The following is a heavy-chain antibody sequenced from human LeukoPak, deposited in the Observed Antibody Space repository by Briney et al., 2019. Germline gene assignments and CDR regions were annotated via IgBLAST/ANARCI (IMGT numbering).Heavy chain of an antibody. CDR1: GGSISSYY. D-gene: IGHD2-15*01. V-gene: IGHV4-59*01. Sequence: KSSETLSLTCTVSGGSISSYYWSWIRQPPGKGLEWIGDIHYSGITKYDPSLKSRVTMSVDTSKNQFSLKLGSVTAADTAVYYCARVQNPTWGPCSGGSYQASYFDSWGQGTLVAVSS. J-gene: IGHJ4*02. CDR3: ARVQNPTWGPCSGGSYQASYFDS. CDR2: IHYSGIT.